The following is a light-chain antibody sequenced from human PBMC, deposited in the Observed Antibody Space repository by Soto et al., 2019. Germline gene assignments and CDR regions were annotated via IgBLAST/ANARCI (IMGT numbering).Light chain of an antibody. CDR3: QKYNSAPRT. CDR1: QGISNY. V-gene: IGKV1-27*01. J-gene: IGKJ1*01. CDR2: AAS. Sequence: DLPMTQSPSSLSASVGDRVTITCRARQGISNYLAWYQQKPGKVPKLLIYAASTLQSGVPSRFSGSGSGRDFTLSISSLQPEDVATYYCQKYNSAPRTFGQGTKVEIK.